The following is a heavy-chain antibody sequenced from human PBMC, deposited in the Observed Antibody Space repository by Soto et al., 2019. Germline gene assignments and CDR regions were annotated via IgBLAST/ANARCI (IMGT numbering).Heavy chain of an antibody. Sequence: SQTLLLTCAISGDSVSSNSAAWNWIRQSPSRGLEWLGRTYYRSKWYNDYAVSVKRRITINPDTSKNQFSLQLNSVTPEDTAVYYCARARPYSSGWYPIDIWGHGPMVTVSS. J-gene: IGHJ3*02. CDR3: ARARPYSSGWYPIDI. CDR1: GDSVSSNSAA. V-gene: IGHV6-1*01. CDR2: TYYRSKWYN. D-gene: IGHD6-19*01.